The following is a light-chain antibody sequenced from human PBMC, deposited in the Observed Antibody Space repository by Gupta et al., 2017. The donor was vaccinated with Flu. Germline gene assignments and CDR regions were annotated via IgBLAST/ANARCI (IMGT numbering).Light chain of an antibody. Sequence: QSALTQPASVSGSPGQSPPTSCTGTNSDVGSFNLVSWYQQRPGKAPKVVIYEDHKWPSGISNRFSGSKSGNPASLTVSGLQAEDEADYYCCTYAGSAWVFGGGTKLTVL. CDR3: CTYAGSAWV. CDR1: NSDVGSFNL. CDR2: EDH. V-gene: IGLV2-23*01. J-gene: IGLJ3*02.